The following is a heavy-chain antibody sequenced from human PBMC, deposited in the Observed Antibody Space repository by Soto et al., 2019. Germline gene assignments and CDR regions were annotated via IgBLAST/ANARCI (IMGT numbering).Heavy chain of an antibody. J-gene: IGHJ5*02. Sequence: SETLSLTCTVSGGSISSGDYYWSWIRQPPGKGLEWIGYIYYSGSTYYNPSLKSRVTIPVDTSKNQFSLKLSSVTAADTAVYYCARGYLLGSGYPGWFDPWGQGTLVTVSS. CDR1: GGSISSGDYY. CDR2: IYYSGST. D-gene: IGHD3-22*01. CDR3: ARGYLLGSGYPGWFDP. V-gene: IGHV4-30-4*01.